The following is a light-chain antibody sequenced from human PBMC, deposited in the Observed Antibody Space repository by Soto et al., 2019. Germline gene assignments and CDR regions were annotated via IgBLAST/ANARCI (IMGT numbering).Light chain of an antibody. CDR1: SSDVGSYNR. CDR3: SSYTSSSTLVYV. J-gene: IGLJ1*01. Sequence: QSVLTQPPSVSGSPGQSVTISCTGTSSDVGSYNRVSWYQQPPGTAPKLMIYEVSNRPSGVPDRFSGSKSGNTASLTISGLQAEDEADYYCSSYTSSSTLVYVFGTGTKLTVL. V-gene: IGLV2-18*02. CDR2: EVS.